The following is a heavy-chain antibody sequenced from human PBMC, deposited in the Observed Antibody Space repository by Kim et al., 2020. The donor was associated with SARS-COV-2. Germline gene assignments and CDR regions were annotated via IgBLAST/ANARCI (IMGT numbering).Heavy chain of an antibody. J-gene: IGHJ4*02. CDR3: ARDQAVAAPNPV. V-gene: IGHV3-33*01. D-gene: IGHD6-19*01. Sequence: YYAASVEGRFTISRNNSKNTLYLQRNSRRAEDTAVYYCARDQAVAAPNPVWGQGTLVTVSS.